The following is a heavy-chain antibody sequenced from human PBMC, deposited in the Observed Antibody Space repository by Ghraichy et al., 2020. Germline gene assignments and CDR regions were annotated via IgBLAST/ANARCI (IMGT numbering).Heavy chain of an antibody. D-gene: IGHD6-25*01. CDR2: ISNYNGRT. Sequence: ASVKVSCKASGYTFNIYGISWVRQAPGQGLEWMGWISNYNGRTNFAQKFHDRLSMTTDTSTSTVYMELRSLRSDDTAVYYCARDYEENSGKNSDCFDPWGQGTLVTVSS. CDR3: ARDYEENSGKNSDCFDP. J-gene: IGHJ5*02. V-gene: IGHV1-18*04. CDR1: GYTFNIYG.